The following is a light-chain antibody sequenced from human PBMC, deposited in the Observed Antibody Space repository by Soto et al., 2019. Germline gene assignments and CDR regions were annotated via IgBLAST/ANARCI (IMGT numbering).Light chain of an antibody. J-gene: IGLJ1*01. CDR2: EVS. CDR3: SSYATGSNSPYA. Sequence: LTQPASVSGSPGQSITISCTGTTSDVGGSNYVSWFQHHPGKAPKLVIFEVSNRPSGVSNRISGSKSGNTASLTISGLQAEDEADYYCSSYATGSNSPYAFGTGTKVTVL. V-gene: IGLV2-14*01. CDR1: TSDVGGSNY.